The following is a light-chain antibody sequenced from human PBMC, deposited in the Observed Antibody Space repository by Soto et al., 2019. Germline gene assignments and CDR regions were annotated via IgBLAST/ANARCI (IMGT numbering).Light chain of an antibody. J-gene: IGKJ2*01. CDR2: GAS. V-gene: IGKV3-20*01. Sequence: EIVLTQSPGSLSLSPRERATLSCRASQSVTSSHLAWYQQKPGQAPRLLIYGASRRATGIPDRFSGSGSGTGFTLSISRLEPEDSAMYYCQQYGSSTYTFGQGTKVEIK. CDR1: QSVTSSH. CDR3: QQYGSSTYT.